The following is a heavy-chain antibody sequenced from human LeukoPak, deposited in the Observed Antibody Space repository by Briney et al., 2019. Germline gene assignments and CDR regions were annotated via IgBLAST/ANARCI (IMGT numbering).Heavy chain of an antibody. CDR1: GGPISSYY. V-gene: IGHV4-59*08. Sequence: PSETLSLTCTVSGGPISSYYWSWIRQPPGKGLEWIGYIYYSGSTNYNPSLKSRVTISVDTSKNQFSLKLSSVTAADTAVYYCARLPIPGIAAAGIVYWGQGTLVTVSS. CDR3: ARLPIPGIAAAGIVY. D-gene: IGHD6-13*01. J-gene: IGHJ4*02. CDR2: IYYSGST.